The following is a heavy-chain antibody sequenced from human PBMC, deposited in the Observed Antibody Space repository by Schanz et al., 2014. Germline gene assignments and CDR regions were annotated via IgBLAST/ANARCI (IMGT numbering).Heavy chain of an antibody. Sequence: EGQLLESGGGLIQPGGFLRLSCAASGFTFSSYAMSWVRQAPGKGLEWVSTISASGGSTYYADSVKGRFTISRDNSKNILYLQMNSLRAEDTAVYYCAKDPSHGDYDYYFDYWGQGTLVTVSS. CDR1: GFTFSSYA. CDR2: ISASGGST. CDR3: AKDPSHGDYDYYFDY. D-gene: IGHD3-22*01. V-gene: IGHV3-23*01. J-gene: IGHJ4*02.